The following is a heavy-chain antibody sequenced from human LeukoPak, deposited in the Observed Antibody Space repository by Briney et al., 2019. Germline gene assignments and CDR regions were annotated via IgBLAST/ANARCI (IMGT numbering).Heavy chain of an antibody. J-gene: IGHJ6*03. V-gene: IGHV4-59*01. CDR1: GGSISSYY. CDR3: ARTAGYYYYMDV. Sequence: SETLSLTCTVSGGSISSYYWSWIRQPPGKGLEWIGNTFYSGSTNYNPSLKSRVTISVGTSKNQFSLKLTSLTAADTAVYYCARTAGYYYYMDVWGKGTTVTVSS. CDR2: TFYSGST.